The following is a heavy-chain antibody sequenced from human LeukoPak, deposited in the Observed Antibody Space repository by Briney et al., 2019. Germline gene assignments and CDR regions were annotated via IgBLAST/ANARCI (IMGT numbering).Heavy chain of an antibody. CDR3: ARHWELLEGDYFYYYMDV. D-gene: IGHD1-26*01. Sequence: SETLSLTCTVSGGSISSYYWSWIRQPPGKGLEWIGYIYTSGSTNYNPSLKSRVTISVDTSKNQFSLKLSSVTAADTAVYYCARHWELLEGDYFYYYMDVWGKGTTVTVSS. CDR2: IYTSGST. V-gene: IGHV4-4*09. CDR1: GGSISSYY. J-gene: IGHJ6*03.